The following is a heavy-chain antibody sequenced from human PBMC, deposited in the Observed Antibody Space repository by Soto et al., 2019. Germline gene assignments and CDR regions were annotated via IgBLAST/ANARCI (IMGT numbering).Heavy chain of an antibody. CDR1: GDSVSSNSAA. J-gene: IGHJ6*02. Sequence: SQTLSLTCAISGDSVSSNSAAWNLIRQSPSRGLEWLGKTYYRSKWDNDYAESVISRITISPDTSNNLFSLQLSSVTPEDTAVYFCARERDTAMVNFMDVWGQGTTVTV. CDR2: TYYRSKWDN. CDR3: ARERDTAMVNFMDV. D-gene: IGHD5-18*01. V-gene: IGHV6-1*01.